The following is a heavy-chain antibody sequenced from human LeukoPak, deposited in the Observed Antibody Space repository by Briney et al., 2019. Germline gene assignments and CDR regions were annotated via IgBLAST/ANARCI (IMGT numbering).Heavy chain of an antibody. V-gene: IGHV3-53*01. CDR2: IYSGGNT. J-gene: IGHJ4*02. CDR3: ARAPKSCSSSRCCAGAVDY. D-gene: IGHD2-2*01. Sequence: GGALRLSCAASGFIVSDNYMSWVRQAPGKGLEWVSVIYSGGNTYYADSVKGRFPISRDNSKNTLYLQMNGLRAEDTAVYYCARAPKSCSSSRCCAGAVDYWGQGTLVTVSS. CDR1: GFIVSDNY.